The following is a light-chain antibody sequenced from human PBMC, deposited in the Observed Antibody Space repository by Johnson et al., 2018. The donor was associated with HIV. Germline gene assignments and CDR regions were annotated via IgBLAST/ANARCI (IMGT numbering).Light chain of an antibody. CDR2: KNN. CDR3: GTWDTSLSAGGV. CDR1: SSTIGNNY. Sequence: QSVLTQPPSVSAAPGQKVTISCSGSSSTIGNNYISWYQPLPGTPPKLLIFKNNERPSGIPDRFSGSKSGTSATLGITGLQTGDEDDYYCGTWDTSLSAGGVFGTGTKVTFL. V-gene: IGLV1-51*02. J-gene: IGLJ1*01.